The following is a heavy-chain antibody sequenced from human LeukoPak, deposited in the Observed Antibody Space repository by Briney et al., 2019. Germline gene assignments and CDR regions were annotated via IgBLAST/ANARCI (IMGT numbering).Heavy chain of an antibody. CDR2: IYYSGST. CDR1: GGSISSYY. J-gene: IGHJ3*02. V-gene: IGHV4-59*01. Sequence: SETPSLTCTVSGGSISSYYWSWIRQPPGKGLEWIGYIYYSGSTNYNPSLKSRVTISVDTSKNQFSLKLSSVTAADTAVYYCARGRITIFGVAPEDAFDIWGQGTMVTVSS. D-gene: IGHD3-3*01. CDR3: ARGRITIFGVAPEDAFDI.